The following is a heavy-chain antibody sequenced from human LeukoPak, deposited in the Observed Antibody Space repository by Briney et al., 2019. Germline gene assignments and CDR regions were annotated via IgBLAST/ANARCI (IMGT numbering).Heavy chain of an antibody. J-gene: IGHJ5*02. Sequence: PGRSLRVSCAASGFTFDDYAMHWVRPAPGKGLEWVSGISWNSGSIGYADSVKGRFTISRDNAKNSLYLQMNSLRAEDTALYYCAKVGLVAAAGTGSWFDPWGQGTLVTVSS. CDR2: ISWNSGSI. D-gene: IGHD6-13*01. CDR3: AKVGLVAAAGTGSWFDP. V-gene: IGHV3-9*01. CDR1: GFTFDDYA.